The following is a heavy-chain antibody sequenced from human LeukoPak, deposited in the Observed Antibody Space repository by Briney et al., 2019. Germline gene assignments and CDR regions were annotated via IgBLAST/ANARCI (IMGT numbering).Heavy chain of an antibody. J-gene: IGHJ5*02. D-gene: IGHD6-19*01. Sequence: PGGSLRLSCAASGFTFSSYAMSWVRQAPGKGVEWVSTIFGDGGYTCYADSVKGRFTISRDNSKNTLYLQMHSLRAEDTAVYYCTKRGGEQWLGMPLASWGQGTLVTVSS. CDR3: TKRGGEQWLGMPLAS. CDR2: IFGDGGYT. V-gene: IGHV3-23*01. CDR1: GFTFSSYA.